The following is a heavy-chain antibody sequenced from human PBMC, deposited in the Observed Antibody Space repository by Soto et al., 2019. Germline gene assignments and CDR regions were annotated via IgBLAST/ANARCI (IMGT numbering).Heavy chain of an antibody. CDR1: GYTPTELS. CDR3: ATDPQWLVLDY. CDR2: FDPEDGET. V-gene: IGHV1-24*01. J-gene: IGHJ4*02. Sequence: GASVKVSRQVSGYTPTELSMHWGRQAPGKGLEWMGGFDPEDGETIYAQKFQGRVTMTEDTSTDTAYMELSSLRSEDTAVYYCATDPQWLVLDYWGQGTLVTVSS. D-gene: IGHD6-19*01.